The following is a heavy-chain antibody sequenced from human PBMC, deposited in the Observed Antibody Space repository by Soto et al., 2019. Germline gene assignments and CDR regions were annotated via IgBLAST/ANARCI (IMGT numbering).Heavy chain of an antibody. V-gene: IGHV3-21*01. J-gene: IGHJ4*02. CDR3: AREDSIIIPAVSDF. CDR2: ISKSDYT. D-gene: IGHD2-2*01. CDR1: GFAFNNYG. Sequence: LRLSCTVSGFAFNNYGINWVRQAPGKGLEWVSSISKSDYTYYSDSVKGRFTISRDNAKNSVSLQMNTLRVEDTAVYYCAREDSIIIPAVSDFWGQGTLVTVSS.